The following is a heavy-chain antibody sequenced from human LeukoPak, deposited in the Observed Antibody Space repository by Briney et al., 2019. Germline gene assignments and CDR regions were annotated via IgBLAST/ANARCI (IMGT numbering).Heavy chain of an antibody. J-gene: IGHJ6*03. CDR3: ARVPRTSYYYYYYMDV. CDR1: GGTFSSYA. V-gene: IGHV1-69*05. Sequence: GASVKVSCEASGGTFSSYAISWVRQAPGQGLEWMGGIIPIFGTANYAQKFQGRVTITTDESTSTAYMELSSLRSEDTAVYYCARVPRTSYYYYYYMDVWGKGTTVTVSS. D-gene: IGHD6-6*01. CDR2: IIPIFGTA.